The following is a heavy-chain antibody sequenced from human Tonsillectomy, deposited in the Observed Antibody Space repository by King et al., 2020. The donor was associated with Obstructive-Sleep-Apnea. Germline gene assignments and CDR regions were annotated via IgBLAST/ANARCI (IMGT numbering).Heavy chain of an antibody. CDR1: GLTFSSYA. D-gene: IGHD3-16*01. CDR3: AGTRDYLPVYYFDY. V-gene: IGHV3-30-3*01. CDR2: ISYDGINK. Sequence: VQLVESGGGVVQPGKSLRLSCAASGLTFSSYAMHWVRQAPGKGLEWVAVISYDGINKYYADSVKGRFIISRDNSKNTLYLQMNSLGPEDMAVYYCAGTRDYLPVYYFDYWGRGTLVPVSS. J-gene: IGHJ4*02.